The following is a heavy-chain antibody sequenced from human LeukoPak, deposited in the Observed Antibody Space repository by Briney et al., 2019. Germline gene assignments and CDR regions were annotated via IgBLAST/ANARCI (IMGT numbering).Heavy chain of an antibody. J-gene: IGHJ4*02. CDR2: VKSKSAGETT. CDR1: GLSISNDW. V-gene: IGHV3-15*01. Sequence: PGGSLRLSCAASGLSISNDWMSWVRQAPGKGLEWVARVKSKSAGETTDYAAPVKGRFTISRDDSKNTLYLQMNSLKTEDTAVYYCTTDPATMVRGVINYWGQGTLVTVSS. CDR3: TTDPATMVRGVINY. D-gene: IGHD3-10*01.